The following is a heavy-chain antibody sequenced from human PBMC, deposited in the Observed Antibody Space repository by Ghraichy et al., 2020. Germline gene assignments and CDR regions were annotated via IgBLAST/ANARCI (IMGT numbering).Heavy chain of an antibody. CDR1: GFTFSSYA. J-gene: IGHJ6*02. CDR2: ISGSGGST. V-gene: IGHV3-23*01. CDR3: AKAQVVTAILTVYYYYYYGMDV. Sequence: GGSLRLSCAASGFTFSSYAMSWVRQAPGKGLEWVSAISGSGGSTYYADSVKGRFTISRDNSKNTLYLQMNSLRAEDTAVYYCAKAQVVTAILTVYYYYYYGMDVWGQGTTVTVSS. D-gene: IGHD2-21*02.